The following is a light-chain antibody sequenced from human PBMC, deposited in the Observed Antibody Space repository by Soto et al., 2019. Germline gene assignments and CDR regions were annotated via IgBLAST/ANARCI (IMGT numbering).Light chain of an antibody. CDR2: DNT. CDR1: SSNIGNNY. CDR3: ATWDGSVKTLL. J-gene: IGLJ2*01. V-gene: IGLV1-51*01. Sequence: QSVLTQPPSVSAAPGQKVTISCSGSSSNIGNNYVSWYQQFPGTAPKLLIFDNTQRPSEIPDRFSGSQSGTSATLAISGLQTGDEADYYCATWDGSVKTLLFGGGTKLTVL.